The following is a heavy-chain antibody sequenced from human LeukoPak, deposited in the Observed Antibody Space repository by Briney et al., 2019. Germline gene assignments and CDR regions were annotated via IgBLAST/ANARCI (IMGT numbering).Heavy chain of an antibody. CDR1: GGTFSSYA. Sequence: SVKVSCKASGGTFSSYAISWVRQAPGQGLEWMGGIIPIFGTANYAQKFQGRVTITADRSTSTAYMELSSLRSEDTAVHYCARAIVEPYTGYYGMDVWGKGTTVTVSS. CDR3: ARAIVEPYTGYYGMDV. CDR2: IIPIFGTA. J-gene: IGHJ6*04. V-gene: IGHV1-69*06. D-gene: IGHD3-16*02.